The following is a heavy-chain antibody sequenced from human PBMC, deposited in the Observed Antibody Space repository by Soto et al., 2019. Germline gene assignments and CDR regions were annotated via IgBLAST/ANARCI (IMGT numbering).Heavy chain of an antibody. CDR1: GFTFSTFW. Sequence: EVQLVESGGGLVEPGGSLRFSCEASGFTFSTFWMHWVRQAPGKGLVWVSRINSDGSSTNYADSVKGRVTISRANAKNTLYLQLNSLRPEDTAVYYCARDFEYWAQGTLVTVSS. CDR2: INSDGSST. CDR3: ARDFEY. V-gene: IGHV3-74*01. J-gene: IGHJ4*02.